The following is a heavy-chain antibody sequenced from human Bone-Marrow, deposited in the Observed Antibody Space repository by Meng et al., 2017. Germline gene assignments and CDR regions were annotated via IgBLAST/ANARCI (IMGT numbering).Heavy chain of an antibody. CDR1: GFTVSSNY. J-gene: IGHJ4*02. D-gene: IGHD5-12*01. V-gene: IGHV3-53*01. Sequence: EVQLVESGGGLLQPGGSLRLSCAASGFTVSSNYMSWVRQAAGKGLEWVSVINSGGSTYYADSVKGRFTISRDNSKNTLYLQMNSLRAEDTAVYYCARSSGYDWYDYWGQGTLVTVSS. CDR3: ARSSGYDWYDY. CDR2: INSGGST.